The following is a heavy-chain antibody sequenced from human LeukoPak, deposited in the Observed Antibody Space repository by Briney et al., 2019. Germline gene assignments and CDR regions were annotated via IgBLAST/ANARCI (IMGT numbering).Heavy chain of an antibody. D-gene: IGHD5-12*01. Sequence: PSETLSLTCTVSGGSISSYCWSWIRQPPGKGLEWIGYIYYSGSTNYNPSLKSRVTISVDTSKNQFSLKLSSVTAADTAVYYCARGGGYSGYVRIAAAGNWFDPWGQGTLVTVSS. CDR3: ARGGGYSGYVRIAAAGNWFDP. J-gene: IGHJ5*02. CDR1: GGSISSYC. V-gene: IGHV4-59*12. CDR2: IYYSGST.